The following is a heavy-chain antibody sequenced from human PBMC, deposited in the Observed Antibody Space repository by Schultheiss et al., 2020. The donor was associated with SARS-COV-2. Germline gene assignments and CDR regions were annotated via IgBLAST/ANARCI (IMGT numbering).Heavy chain of an antibody. CDR3: ARAGYSYGTFDY. Sequence: SETLSLTCTVSGGSISSGGYYWSWIRQHPGKGLEWIGYIYYSGSTYYNPSLKSRVTISVDTSKNQFSLKLSSVTAADTAVYYCARAGYSYGTFDYWGQETLVTVSS. J-gene: IGHJ4*02. CDR1: GGSISSGGYY. V-gene: IGHV4-31*03. D-gene: IGHD5-18*01. CDR2: IYYSGST.